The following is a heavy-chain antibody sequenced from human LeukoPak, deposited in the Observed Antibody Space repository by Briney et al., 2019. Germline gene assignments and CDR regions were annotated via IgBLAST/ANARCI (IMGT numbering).Heavy chain of an antibody. CDR3: ARDMGYFDY. D-gene: IGHD3-10*01. J-gene: IGHJ4*02. CDR2: IYYSGST. Sequence: SETLSLTCTVSGGSISSYYWSWIRQPPGKGLEWIGYIYYSGSTNYNPSLKSRVTISVDTSKNQFSLKLSSVTAADTAVYYCARDMGYFDYWGQGTLVTVSS. V-gene: IGHV4-59*01. CDR1: GGSISSYY.